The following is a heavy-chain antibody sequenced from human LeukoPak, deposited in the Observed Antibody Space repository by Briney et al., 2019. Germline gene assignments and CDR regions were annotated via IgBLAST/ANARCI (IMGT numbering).Heavy chain of an antibody. CDR3: AKDGGGSRVNWFDP. CDR2: ISGSGGST. J-gene: IGHJ5*02. CDR1: GFTFSSYA. Sequence: GGPLRLSCAASGFTFSSYAMSWVRQAPGKGLEWVSAISGSGGSTYYADSVKGRFTISRDNSKNTLYLQMNSLRAEDTAVYYCAKDGGGSRVNWFDPWGQGTLVTVSS. V-gene: IGHV3-23*01. D-gene: IGHD3-16*01.